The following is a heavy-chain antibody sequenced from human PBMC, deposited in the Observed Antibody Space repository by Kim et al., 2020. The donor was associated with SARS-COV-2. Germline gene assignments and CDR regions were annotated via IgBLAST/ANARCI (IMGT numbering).Heavy chain of an antibody. CDR2: ISGNGLST. J-gene: IGHJ6*02. CDR3: ARGGFWVGTAYYNGMDV. Sequence: GGSLRLSCVVSQFTFSNFAINWVRQAPGKGLEWVSVISGNGLSTNYADSVRGRFTISRDKSKNTVYLQMNSLRVEDTAIYYCARGGFWVGTAYYNGMDVWGQGNTVTVSS. CDR1: QFTFSNFA. D-gene: IGHD3-10*01. V-gene: IGHV3-23*01.